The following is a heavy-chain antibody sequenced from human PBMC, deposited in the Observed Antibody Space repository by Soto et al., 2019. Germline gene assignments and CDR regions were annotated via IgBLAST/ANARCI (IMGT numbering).Heavy chain of an antibody. CDR1: NGSISSSNW. V-gene: IGHV4-4*02. D-gene: IGHD5-12*01. CDR2: VAQNGYV. J-gene: IGHJ4*02. Sequence: QVQLQESGPGLVKPSGTLSLTCTVSNGSISSSNWWSWVRQSPGKGLEWIGEVAQNGYVGSIPSLKRRLTICLDKSTDRFSLRRTSITAADTAVYYCGRNRLDGYDFDSWGQGILVNVSS. CDR3: GRNRLDGYDFDS.